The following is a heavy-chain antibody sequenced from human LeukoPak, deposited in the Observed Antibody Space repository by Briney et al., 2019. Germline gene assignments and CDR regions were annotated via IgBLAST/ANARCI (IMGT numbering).Heavy chain of an antibody. D-gene: IGHD5-12*01. CDR2: ISSSGSTI. CDR3: ARCRTVATADY. J-gene: IGHJ4*02. V-gene: IGHV3-48*03. Sequence: GGSLRLSCAASGFTFSSYEMNWVRQAPGKGLEWVSYISSSGSTIYYADSVKGRFTISRNNAKNSLYLQMNSLRAEDTAVYYCARCRTVATADYWGQGTLVTASS. CDR1: GFTFSSYE.